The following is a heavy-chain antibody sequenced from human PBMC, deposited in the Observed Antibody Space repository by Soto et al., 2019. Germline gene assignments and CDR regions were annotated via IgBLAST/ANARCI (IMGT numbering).Heavy chain of an antibody. V-gene: IGHV4-39*01. CDR2: IYYSGST. Sequence: SETLSLTCTVSGGSISSSSYYWGWIRQPPGKGLEWIGSIYYSGSTYYNPSLKSRVTISVDTSKNQFSLKLSSVTAADTAVYYCARHDVYAIPYYFDYWGQGTLVTVSS. D-gene: IGHD2-8*01. J-gene: IGHJ4*02. CDR3: ARHDVYAIPYYFDY. CDR1: GGSISSSSYY.